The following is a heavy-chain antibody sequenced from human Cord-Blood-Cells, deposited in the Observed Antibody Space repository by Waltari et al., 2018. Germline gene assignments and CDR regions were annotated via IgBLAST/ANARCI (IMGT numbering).Heavy chain of an antibody. J-gene: IGHJ4*02. Sequence: QVQLVESGGGVVQPGRSLRLSCAAPGFTFSSYGMHWVRQAPGKGLEWVAVISYDGSNKYYADSVKGRFTISRDNSKNTLYLQMNSLRAEDTAVYYCAKDYRFLEWLFDYWGQGTLVTVSS. D-gene: IGHD3-3*01. CDR1: GFTFSSYG. V-gene: IGHV3-30*18. CDR3: AKDYRFLEWLFDY. CDR2: ISYDGSNK.